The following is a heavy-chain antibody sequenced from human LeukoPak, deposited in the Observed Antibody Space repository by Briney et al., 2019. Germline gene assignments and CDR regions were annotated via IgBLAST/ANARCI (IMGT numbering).Heavy chain of an antibody. V-gene: IGHV4-34*01. D-gene: IGHD4-17*01. CDR3: ARVGYPTQRRVLSAVTIPTAGAFDV. CDR2: IYHTGST. Sequence: SDTLSLTCAVYGGPFSTYYWSWIRQPPGKGLEWIGDIYHTGSTTYSPSLKSRVTISVDTSKKQFSLSQSSVTAADTAFYFCARVGYPTQRRVLSAVTIPTAGAFDVWGQGTLVTVSS. J-gene: IGHJ3*01. CDR1: GGPFSTYY.